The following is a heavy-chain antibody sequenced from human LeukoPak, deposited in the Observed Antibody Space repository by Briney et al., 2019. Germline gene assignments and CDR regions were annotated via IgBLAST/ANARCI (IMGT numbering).Heavy chain of an antibody. V-gene: IGHV1-69-2*01. Sequence: ASVKVSCKASGYTLTSYGISWVRQAPGKGLEWMGLVDPEDGETIYAEKFQGRVTITADTSTDTAYMELSSLRSEDTAVYYCATEGITGFLGLDWGQGTLVTVSS. CDR3: ATEGITGFLGLD. J-gene: IGHJ4*02. CDR2: VDPEDGET. D-gene: IGHD1-20*01. CDR1: GYTLTSYG.